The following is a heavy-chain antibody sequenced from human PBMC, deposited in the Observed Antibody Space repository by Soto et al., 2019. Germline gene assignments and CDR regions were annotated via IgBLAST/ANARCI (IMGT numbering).Heavy chain of an antibody. D-gene: IGHD1-26*01. CDR1: GYTFTSYG. J-gene: IGHJ3*02. Sequence: QVQLVQSGAEVKKPGASVKVSCKASGYTFTSYGISWVRQAPGQGLERMGWISAYNGNTNYAQKLQGRVTMTTDTSTSTAYMELRSLRSDDTAVYYCARDSNGSRELLLYAFDIWGQGTMVTVSS. CDR2: ISAYNGNT. CDR3: ARDSNGSRELLLYAFDI. V-gene: IGHV1-18*01.